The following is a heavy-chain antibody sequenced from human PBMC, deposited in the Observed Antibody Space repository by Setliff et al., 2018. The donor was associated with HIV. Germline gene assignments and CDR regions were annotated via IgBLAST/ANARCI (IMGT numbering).Heavy chain of an antibody. CDR2: VSSMGNT. Sequence: SETLSLTCSVSGISINGYYWSWIRQSPRTRLEWIGYVSSMGNTNYNPSLKSRVTISVDTSKNQFSLQLNSVTAADPAVYFCARTRAPYFFDFWGQGAQVTVSS. V-gene: IGHV4-4*08. J-gene: IGHJ4*02. D-gene: IGHD1-26*01. CDR3: ARTRAPYFFDF. CDR1: GISINGYY.